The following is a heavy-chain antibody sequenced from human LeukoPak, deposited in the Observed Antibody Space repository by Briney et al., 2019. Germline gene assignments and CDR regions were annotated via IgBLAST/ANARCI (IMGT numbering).Heavy chain of an antibody. J-gene: IGHJ5*02. D-gene: IGHD6-13*01. CDR2: INHSGST. CDR1: GGSFSGYY. Sequence: SETLSLTCAVYGGSFSGYYWSWIRQPPGKGLEWIGEINHSGSTNYNPSLKSRVTISVDASKNQFSLKLSSVTAADTAVYYCARRSGGYSSSWYRWFDPWGQGTLVTVSS. CDR3: ARRSGGYSSSWYRWFDP. V-gene: IGHV4-34*01.